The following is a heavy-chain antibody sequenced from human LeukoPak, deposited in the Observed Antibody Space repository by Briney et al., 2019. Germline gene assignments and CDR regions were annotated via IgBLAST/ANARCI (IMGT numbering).Heavy chain of an antibody. CDR3: AKGLGFLPQFDY. CDR2: ISDSGGTT. D-gene: IGHD6-19*01. Sequence: PGGSLRLSCAASGFTFNSEAMTWVRQGPGRGLEWVSSISDSGGTTYHADSVKGRFTISRDNSKNTVYLQMNSLRAEDTALYYCAKGLGFLPQFDYWGQGTLVAVSS. CDR1: GFTFNSEA. J-gene: IGHJ4*02. V-gene: IGHV3-23*01.